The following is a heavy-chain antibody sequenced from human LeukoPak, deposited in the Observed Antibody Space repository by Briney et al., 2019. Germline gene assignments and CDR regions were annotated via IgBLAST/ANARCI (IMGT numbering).Heavy chain of an antibody. D-gene: IGHD2-2*02. Sequence: SQTLSLTCAISGDSVSSNSVAWNWIRQSPSRGLEWLGSTYYTSKWSSDYAVSVKSRITITPDISKNQFSLQLASVSPEDTAVYYCARGYLKPGFDHWGQGSLVTVSS. CDR1: GDSVSSNSVA. V-gene: IGHV6-1*01. CDR2: TYYTSKWSS. J-gene: IGHJ5*02. CDR3: ARGYLKPGFDH.